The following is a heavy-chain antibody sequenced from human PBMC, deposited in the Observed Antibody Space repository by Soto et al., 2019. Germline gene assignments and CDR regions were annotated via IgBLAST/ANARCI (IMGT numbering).Heavy chain of an antibody. CDR2: IYHSGST. V-gene: IGHV4-38-2*01. CDR1: GYSISSGYY. CDR3: ARSDETGFDY. J-gene: IGHJ4*02. Sequence: SETLSLTCAVSGYSISSGYYWGWIRQPPGKGLEWIGSIYHSGSTYYNPSLKSRVTISVDTSKNQFSLKLSSVTAADTAVYYCARSDETGFDYWGQGTLVTSPQ.